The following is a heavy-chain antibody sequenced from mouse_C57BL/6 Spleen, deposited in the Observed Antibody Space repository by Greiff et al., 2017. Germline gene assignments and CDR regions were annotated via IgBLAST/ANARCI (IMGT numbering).Heavy chain of an antibody. CDR3: AREGITTVKDYAMDY. CDR2: IWSDGST. J-gene: IGHJ4*01. CDR1: GFSLTSYG. Sequence: VKLVESGPGLVAPSQSLSITCTVSGFSLTSYGVHWVRQPPGKGLEWLVVIWSDGSTTYNSALKSRLSISKDNSKSQVFLKMNSLQTDDTAMYYCAREGITTVKDYAMDYWGQGTSVTVSS. D-gene: IGHD1-1*01. V-gene: IGHV2-6*03.